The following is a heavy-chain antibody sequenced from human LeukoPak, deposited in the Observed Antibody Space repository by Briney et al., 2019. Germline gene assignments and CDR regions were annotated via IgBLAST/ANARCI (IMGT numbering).Heavy chain of an antibody. CDR2: IYGGGNS. D-gene: IGHD1-26*01. CDR3: ARELTVGATIDY. CDR1: GFTVSSNY. J-gene: IGHJ4*02. Sequence: LAGGSLRLSCAASGFTVSSNYMSWVRQAPGKGLEWVSGIYGGGNSYYAESVTGRFTISRDNSRNTLHLQMNSLRGEDTAVYYCARELTVGATIDYWGQGTLVTVSS. V-gene: IGHV3-66*02.